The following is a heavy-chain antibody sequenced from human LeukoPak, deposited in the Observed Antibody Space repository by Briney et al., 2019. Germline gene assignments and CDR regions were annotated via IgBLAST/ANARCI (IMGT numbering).Heavy chain of an antibody. CDR1: GFSVSNNY. Sequence: PGGSLRLSCVVSGFSVSNNYVSWVRQAPGKGLEWVSVIYSGNTIKYADSVKGRFTISGDNSKNTVYLQMSSLRAEDTAVYYCARDYDSSGYHFDYWGQGTLVTVSS. CDR2: IYSGNTI. J-gene: IGHJ4*02. CDR3: ARDYDSSGYHFDY. V-gene: IGHV3-66*01. D-gene: IGHD3-22*01.